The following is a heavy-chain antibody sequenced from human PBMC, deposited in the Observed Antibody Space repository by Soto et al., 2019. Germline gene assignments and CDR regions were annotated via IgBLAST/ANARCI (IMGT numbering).Heavy chain of an antibody. Sequence: EVQLVESGGGLVQPGGSLRPSCEASGLTFSSNWRHWVPQAPGKGQVWVTRIHRDGNSTSSADSVKGRFTISRDNAKNTLYLQMNSLRAEDTAVYYCARDGAYCGGDCYSLWYFDLWGRGTLVTVSS. D-gene: IGHD2-21*02. CDR3: ARDGAYCGGDCYSLWYFDL. CDR1: GLTFSSNW. J-gene: IGHJ2*01. CDR2: IHRDGNST. V-gene: IGHV3-74*01.